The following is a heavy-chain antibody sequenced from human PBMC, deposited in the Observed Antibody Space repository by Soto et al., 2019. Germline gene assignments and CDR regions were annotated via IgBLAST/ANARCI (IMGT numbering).Heavy chain of an antibody. Sequence: QVQLVESGGGVVQPGRSLRLSCAASGFTFSSYGMHWVRQAPGKGLEWVAVISYDGSNKYYADSVKGRFTISRDNSKNTMYLQMNSLRAEDTAVYYCAKGDYGDYAFHGMDVWGQGTTVTVSS. J-gene: IGHJ6*02. CDR1: GFTFSSYG. D-gene: IGHD4-17*01. CDR3: AKGDYGDYAFHGMDV. V-gene: IGHV3-30*18. CDR2: ISYDGSNK.